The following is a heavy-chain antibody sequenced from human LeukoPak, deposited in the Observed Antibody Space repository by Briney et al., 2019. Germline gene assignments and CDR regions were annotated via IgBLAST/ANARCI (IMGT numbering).Heavy chain of an antibody. Sequence: SETLSLTSAVYGGSFSGYYWSWIRQPPGKGLEWIGEINHSGSTNYNPSLKSRVTISVDTSKNQFSLKLSSVTAADTAVYYCAGLFDYGDSHYYYYYMDVWGKGTTVTVSS. J-gene: IGHJ6*03. CDR2: INHSGST. V-gene: IGHV4-34*01. CDR1: GGSFSGYY. D-gene: IGHD4-17*01. CDR3: AGLFDYGDSHYYYYYMDV.